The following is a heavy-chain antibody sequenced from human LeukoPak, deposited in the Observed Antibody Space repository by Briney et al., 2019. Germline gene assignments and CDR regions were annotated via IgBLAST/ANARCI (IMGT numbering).Heavy chain of an antibody. CDR3: ARGSMVRGVTINWFAP. Sequence: SETLSLTCAVYGGSFSGYYWSWIRQPPGKGLEWMGEINHSGSTNYNPSLKSRVSISVDTSKIQFSMQLSSVTAADTAVYYCARGSMVRGVTINWFAPWGQGTLVTVSS. D-gene: IGHD3-10*01. J-gene: IGHJ5*02. CDR2: INHSGST. CDR1: GGSFSGYY. V-gene: IGHV4-34*01.